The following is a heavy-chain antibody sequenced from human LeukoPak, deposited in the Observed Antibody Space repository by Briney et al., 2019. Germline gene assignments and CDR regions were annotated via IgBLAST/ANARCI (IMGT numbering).Heavy chain of an antibody. CDR1: SGSISTSNYY. CDR2: IFYSGIT. CDR3: AKSKGYGLIDI. J-gene: IGHJ3*02. Sequence: SETLSLTCTVSSGSISTSNYYWGWVRQPPGKALEWIGNIFYSGITYYSPSLKSLVTISLNTSRNQFSLKLNSVTDADTAVYYCAKSKGYGLIDIWGQGTMVTVSS. V-gene: IGHV4-39*07. D-gene: IGHD2/OR15-2a*01.